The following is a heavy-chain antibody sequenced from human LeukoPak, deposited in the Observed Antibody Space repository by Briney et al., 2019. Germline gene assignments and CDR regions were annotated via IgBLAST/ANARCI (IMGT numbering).Heavy chain of an antibody. D-gene: IGHD2-15*01. CDR1: GFTFSNYA. CDR2: ISYDGSHK. V-gene: IGHV3-30-3*01. Sequence: PGGSLRLSCAASGFTFSNYAIHWVRQAPGKGLEWVAVISYDGSHKYYADSVKGRFTISRDNSKNTLYLQINSLRAEDTAVYYCTRGLGKYCSGGSCYSTVGFDYWGQGTLATVSS. CDR3: TRGLGKYCSGGSCYSTVGFDY. J-gene: IGHJ4*02.